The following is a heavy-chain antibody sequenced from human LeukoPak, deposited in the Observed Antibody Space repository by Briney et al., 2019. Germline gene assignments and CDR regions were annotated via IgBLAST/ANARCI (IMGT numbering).Heavy chain of an antibody. D-gene: IGHD6-25*01. Sequence: ASVKVSCKASGYTFTSYGISWVRQAPGQGLEWMGWISAYNGNTNYAQKLQGRVTMTTGTSTSTAYMELRSLRSDDTAVYYCARERPPYYYYGMDVWGQGTTVTVSS. J-gene: IGHJ6*02. V-gene: IGHV1-18*01. CDR3: ARERPPYYYYGMDV. CDR1: GYTFTSYG. CDR2: ISAYNGNT.